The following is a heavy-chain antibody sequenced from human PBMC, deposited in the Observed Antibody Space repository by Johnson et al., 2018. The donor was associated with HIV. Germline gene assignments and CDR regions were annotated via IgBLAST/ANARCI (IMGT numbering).Heavy chain of an antibody. CDR1: GFTFSIYG. CDR3: ARRSGYAFDI. V-gene: IGHV3-33*01. Sequence: QVQLVESGGGVVQPGRSLRLSCAASGFTFSIYGMHWVRQAPGKGLEWVAVIWYDGSNKYYADSVKGRFTISRDNSKNTLYLQMNSLRVEDTAVYYCARRSGYAFDIWGQGTMVTVSS. CDR2: IWYDGSNK. J-gene: IGHJ3*02. D-gene: IGHD1-1*01.